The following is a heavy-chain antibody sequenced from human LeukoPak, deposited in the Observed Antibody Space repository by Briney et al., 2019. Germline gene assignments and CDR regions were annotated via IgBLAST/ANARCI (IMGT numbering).Heavy chain of an antibody. Sequence: SETLSLTCTVSGGSISSGSYYWSRIRQPAGKGLEWIGRIYTSGSTNYNPSLKSRVTISVDTSKNQFSLKLSSVTAADTAVYYCARGGDYYDSSGPSVWYFDLWGRGTLVTVSS. J-gene: IGHJ2*01. CDR1: GGSISSGSYY. V-gene: IGHV4-61*02. D-gene: IGHD3-22*01. CDR2: IYTSGST. CDR3: ARGGDYYDSSGPSVWYFDL.